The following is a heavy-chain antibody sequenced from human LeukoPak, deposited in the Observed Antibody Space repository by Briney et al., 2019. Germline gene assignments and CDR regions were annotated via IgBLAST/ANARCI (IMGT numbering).Heavy chain of an antibody. V-gene: IGHV3-53*01. CDR3: ARGTTVTSRPETTGPYYYYYMDV. Sequence: PGGSLRLSCAASGFTVSSNYLSWVRQAPGKGLDWVSVIYSGGSTYYADSVKGRFTISRDNSKKTLYLQMNSLRAEDTAVYYCARGTTVTSRPETTGPYYYYYMDVWGKGTTVTISS. D-gene: IGHD4-17*01. CDR2: IYSGGST. CDR1: GFTVSSNY. J-gene: IGHJ6*03.